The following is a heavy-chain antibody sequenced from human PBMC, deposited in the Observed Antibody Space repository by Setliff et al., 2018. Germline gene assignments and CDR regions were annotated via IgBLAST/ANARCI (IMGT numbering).Heavy chain of an antibody. D-gene: IGHD2-2*01. CDR3: TTYPVQCSSTTCYAFDI. Sequence: GGSLRLSCAASGFTFSAHYMDWLRQAPGKGLEWVGRIKRKTDGGTADYAAPVKGRFTISRDDSKNTLYLQMNSLKTEDTAVYYCTTYPVQCSSTTCYAFDIWGQGTMVTVSS. J-gene: IGHJ3*02. CDR2: IKRKTDGGTA. CDR1: GFTFSAHY. V-gene: IGHV3-15*01.